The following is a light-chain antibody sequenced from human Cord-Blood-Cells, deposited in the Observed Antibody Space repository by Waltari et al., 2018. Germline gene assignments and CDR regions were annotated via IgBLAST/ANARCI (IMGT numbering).Light chain of an antibody. CDR1: SSDGGGYNY. V-gene: IGLV2-8*01. J-gene: IGLJ2*01. Sequence: QSALTQPPSASGSPGQSVAIPCTGSSSDGGGYNYVSWYQQHPGKAPKLMIYEVSKRPSGVPDRFSGSKSCNTASLTVSGLQAEDEADYYCSSYAGSNNLVFGGGTKLTVL. CDR3: SSYAGSNNLV. CDR2: EVS.